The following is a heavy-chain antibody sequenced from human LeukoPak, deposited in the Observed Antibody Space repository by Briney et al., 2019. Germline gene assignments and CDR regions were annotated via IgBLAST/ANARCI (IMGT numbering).Heavy chain of an antibody. CDR1: GFTFSDYC. J-gene: IGHJ3*02. D-gene: IGHD2-2*01. CDR2: ISSSSSYT. Sequence: PGGSLRLSCAASGFTFSDYCMSWIRQAPGKGLEWVSYISSSSSYTNYADSVKGRFTISRDNAKNSLYLQMNSLRAEDTAVYYCARVNVLGYCSSTSCLDAFDIRGQGTMVTVSS. CDR3: ARVNVLGYCSSTSCLDAFDI. V-gene: IGHV3-11*05.